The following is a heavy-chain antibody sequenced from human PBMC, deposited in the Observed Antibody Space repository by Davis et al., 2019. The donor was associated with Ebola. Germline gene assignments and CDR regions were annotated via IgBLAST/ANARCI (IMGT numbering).Heavy chain of an antibody. CDR1: GYTFRIYA. CDR2: LSGSGGLS. CDR3: ARFSRGELENY. J-gene: IGHJ4*02. Sequence: PGGSLRLSCAASGYTFRIYAMSWVRQAPGKGLEWVSALSGSGGLSYYADSVKGRFTISRDNAKNSLYLQMNSLRVEDTGVYYCARFSRGELENYWGQGTLVTVSS. D-gene: IGHD3-10*01. V-gene: IGHV3-23*01.